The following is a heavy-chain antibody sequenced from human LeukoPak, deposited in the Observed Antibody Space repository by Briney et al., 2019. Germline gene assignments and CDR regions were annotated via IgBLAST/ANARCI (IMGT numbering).Heavy chain of an antibody. CDR3: TRGAVGATD. CDR1: GGSISSGGYY. CDR2: IYHSGST. J-gene: IGHJ4*02. Sequence: SETLSLTCTVSGGSISSGGYYWSWIRQPPGKGLEWIGYIYHSGSTYYNPSLKSRVTISVDRSKNQFSLKLSSVTAADTAVYYCTRGAVGATDWGQGTLVTVSS. D-gene: IGHD1-26*01. V-gene: IGHV4-30-2*01.